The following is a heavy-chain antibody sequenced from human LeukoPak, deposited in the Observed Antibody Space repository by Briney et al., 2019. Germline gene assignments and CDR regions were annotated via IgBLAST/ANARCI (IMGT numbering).Heavy chain of an antibody. Sequence: PSETLSLTCTVSGGSISSSSYYWGWIRQPPGKGLEWIGSIYYSGSTYYNPSLKSRVTTSVDTSKNQFSLKLSSVTAADTAVYYCARPSGHFKQEDAFDIWGQGTMVTVSS. CDR2: IYYSGST. V-gene: IGHV4-39*01. CDR3: ARPSGHFKQEDAFDI. D-gene: IGHD3-3*02. CDR1: GGSISSSSYY. J-gene: IGHJ3*02.